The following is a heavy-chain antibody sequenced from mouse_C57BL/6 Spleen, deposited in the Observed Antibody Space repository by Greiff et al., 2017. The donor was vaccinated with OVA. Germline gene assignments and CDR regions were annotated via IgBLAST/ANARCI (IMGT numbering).Heavy chain of an antibody. CDR2: IHPNSGST. Sequence: QVQLQQPGAELVKPGASVKLSCKASGYTFTSYWMHWVKQRPGQGLEWIGMIHPNSGSTNYNEKFKSKATLTVDKSSSTAYMQLSSLTSEDSAVYYCARTGGNRYFDVWGTGTTVTVSS. D-gene: IGHD2-1*01. V-gene: IGHV1-64*01. CDR3: ARTGGNRYFDV. CDR1: GYTFTSYW. J-gene: IGHJ1*03.